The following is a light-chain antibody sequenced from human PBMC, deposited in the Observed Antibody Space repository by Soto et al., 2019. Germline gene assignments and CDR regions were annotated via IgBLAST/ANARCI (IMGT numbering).Light chain of an antibody. CDR1: QSVSSY. J-gene: IGKJ1*01. CDR3: QQRSNWPWT. CDR2: DAS. Sequence: EIVLTQSPATLSLSPGERATLSCWASQSVSSYLAWYQHKPGQAPRLLIYDASNRATGIPARFSGSGSGTDFTLTISSLEPEDFAVYYCQQRSNWPWTFGQGTKVELK. V-gene: IGKV3-11*01.